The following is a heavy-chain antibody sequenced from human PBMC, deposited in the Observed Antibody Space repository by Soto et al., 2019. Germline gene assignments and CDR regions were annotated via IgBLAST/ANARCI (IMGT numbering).Heavy chain of an antibody. CDR1: GDSITRSDKY. Sequence: QLHLQESGPGLVMPSETLSLTCTVCGDSITRSDKYWSWTRQPPGKGLEWIGSTYYRGSAYYSPSLKSRVTISIDSSENQLSLKLSSVTAADTAVYYCARRSYDNSGYYYVDYWGQGTLVTVSS. J-gene: IGHJ4*02. CDR3: ARRSYDNSGYYYVDY. V-gene: IGHV4-39*01. CDR2: TYYRGSA. D-gene: IGHD3-22*01.